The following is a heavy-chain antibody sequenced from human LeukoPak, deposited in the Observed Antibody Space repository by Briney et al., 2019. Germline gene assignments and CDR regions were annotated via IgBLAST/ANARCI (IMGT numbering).Heavy chain of an antibody. V-gene: IGHV3-30*03. CDR3: ARRPRYDAFDV. J-gene: IGHJ3*01. Sequence: GGSLRLSCAASGFTFSSYGMHWVRQAPGKGLEWVAVISYDGSNKYYADSVKGRFTISRDNSKNTLYLQMNSLRAEDTAVYYCARRPRYDAFDVWGQGTMVTVSS. CDR1: GFTFSSYG. CDR2: ISYDGSNK.